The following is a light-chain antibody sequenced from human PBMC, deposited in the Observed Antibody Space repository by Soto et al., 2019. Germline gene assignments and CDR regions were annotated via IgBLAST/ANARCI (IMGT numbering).Light chain of an antibody. CDR3: SSYTSSSVV. J-gene: IGLJ2*01. V-gene: IGLV2-14*01. Sequence: QSALTQPASVSGSPGQSITISCTGTSSDVGGYNYVSWYQQHPGKAPKLMIYDVSNRPSGVSNRFSGSKSGNTASLTISGIQAEDEADYYCSSYTSSSVVFGGGTKLTV. CDR2: DVS. CDR1: SSDVGGYNY.